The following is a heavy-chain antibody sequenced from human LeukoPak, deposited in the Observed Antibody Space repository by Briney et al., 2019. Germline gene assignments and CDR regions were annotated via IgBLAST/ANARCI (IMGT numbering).Heavy chain of an antibody. J-gene: IGHJ4*02. CDR2: IRYDGSNK. V-gene: IGHV3-30*02. Sequence: GGSLRLSCAASGFTFSSYGMHWVRQAPGKGLEWVAFIRYDGSNKYYADSVKGRFTISRDNSKNTLYLQMNSLRAEDTAVYYCARSPAAAIDFDYWGQGTLVTVSS. CDR1: GFTFSSYG. CDR3: ARSPAAAIDFDY. D-gene: IGHD6-13*01.